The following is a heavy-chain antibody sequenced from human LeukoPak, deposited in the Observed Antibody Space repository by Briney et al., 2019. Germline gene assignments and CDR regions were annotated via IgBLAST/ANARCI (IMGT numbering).Heavy chain of an antibody. CDR2: ISSSGSTI. CDR1: GFTLSDYY. Sequence: GGSLRLSCAASGFTLSDYYMSWIRQAPGKGLEWVSYISSSGSTIYYADSVKGRFTISRDNAKNSLYLQMNSLRAEDTAVYYCARTSLTDSIYYYYYMDVWGKGTTVTISS. D-gene: IGHD1-14*01. CDR3: ARTSLTDSIYYYYYMDV. J-gene: IGHJ6*03. V-gene: IGHV3-11*01.